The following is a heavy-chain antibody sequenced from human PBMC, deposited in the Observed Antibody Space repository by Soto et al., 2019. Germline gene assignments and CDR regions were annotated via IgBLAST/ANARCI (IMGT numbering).Heavy chain of an antibody. J-gene: IGHJ4*02. CDR3: ARGPLARLGYCSGGSCSYLDY. D-gene: IGHD2-15*01. Sequence: GGSLRLSCAASGFTFSSYSMNWVRQAPGKGLEWVSSISSSSSYIYYADSVKGRFTISRDNAKNSLYLQMNSLRAEDTAVYYCARGPLARLGYCSGGSCSYLDYWGQGTLVTVSS. CDR2: ISSSSSYI. CDR1: GFTFSSYS. V-gene: IGHV3-21*01.